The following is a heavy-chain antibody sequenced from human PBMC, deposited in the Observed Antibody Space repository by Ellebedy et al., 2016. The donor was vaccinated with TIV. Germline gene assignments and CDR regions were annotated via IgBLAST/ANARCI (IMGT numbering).Heavy chain of an antibody. Sequence: PGGSLRLSCAASGFTFSTVWMIWVRQTPGKGLEWVGRIKSKADGGTTDYAAPVKGRFTISRDDSKTTVYLQMNSLKAEDTAVYYCSTVFACSSYYPDLWGQGTLVTVSS. D-gene: IGHD3-10*01. J-gene: IGHJ5*02. CDR3: STVFACSSYYPDL. CDR2: IKSKADGGTT. V-gene: IGHV3-15*01. CDR1: GFTFSTVW.